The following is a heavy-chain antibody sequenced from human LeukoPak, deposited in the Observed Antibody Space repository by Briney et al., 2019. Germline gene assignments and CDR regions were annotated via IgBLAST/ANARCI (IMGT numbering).Heavy chain of an antibody. V-gene: IGHV4-59*01. D-gene: IGHD2-2*01. CDR3: AAGGVPAADIKPGAFDI. CDR1: GVCNSSNS. CDR2: IYYSGST. J-gene: IGHJ3*02. Sequence: SETLIINSNDPGVCNSSNSWSSPQHPQRKGLEWIGYIYYSGSTNYNPSLKSRVTISVDTSKNQFSLKLSSVTAADTAVYYCAAGGVPAADIKPGAFDIWGQGTMVTVSS.